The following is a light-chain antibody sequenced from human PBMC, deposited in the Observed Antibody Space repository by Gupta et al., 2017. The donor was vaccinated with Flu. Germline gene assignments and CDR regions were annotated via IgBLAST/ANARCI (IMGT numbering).Light chain of an antibody. J-gene: IGLJ2*01. Sequence: SPGQTASITCSGDKLGDKFVCWYQQKPGQSPLLVIYQDNKRPSGIPERFSGSNSGNTATLTISGTQAMDESDYYCQAWDSSTAVFGGGTKLTVL. CDR1: KLGDKF. CDR2: QDN. V-gene: IGLV3-1*01. CDR3: QAWDSSTAV.